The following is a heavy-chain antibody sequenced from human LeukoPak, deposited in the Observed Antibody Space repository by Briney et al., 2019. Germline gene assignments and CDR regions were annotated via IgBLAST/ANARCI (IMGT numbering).Heavy chain of an antibody. CDR3: AKDMGPYSSSWYRGDAFDI. J-gene: IGHJ3*02. CDR1: GFTFDDYA. CDR2: ISCNSGSI. Sequence: GGSLRLSCAASGFTFDDYAMHWVRQAPGKGLEWVSGISCNSGSIGYADSVKGRFTISRDNAKNSLYLQMNSLRAEDTALYYCAKDMGPYSSSWYRGDAFDIWGQGTMVTVSS. D-gene: IGHD6-13*01. V-gene: IGHV3-9*01.